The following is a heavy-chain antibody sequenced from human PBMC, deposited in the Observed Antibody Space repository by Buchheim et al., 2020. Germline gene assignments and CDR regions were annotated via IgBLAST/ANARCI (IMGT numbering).Heavy chain of an antibody. CDR3: ARGWFGELFHHFDY. D-gene: IGHD3-10*01. CDR2: ISYDGSNK. V-gene: IGHV3-30-3*01. J-gene: IGHJ4*02. Sequence: QVQLVESGGGVVQPGRSLRLSCAASGFTFSSYAMHWVRQAPGKGLEWVAVISYDGSNKYYADSVKGRFTISRDNSKNTLYLQMNSLRAEDTAVYYCARGWFGELFHHFDYWGQGTL. CDR1: GFTFSSYA.